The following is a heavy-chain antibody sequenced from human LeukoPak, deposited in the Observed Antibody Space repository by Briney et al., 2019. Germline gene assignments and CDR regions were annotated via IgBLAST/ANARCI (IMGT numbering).Heavy chain of an antibody. V-gene: IGHV3-23*01. Sequence: PGGSLRLSCAASGFTFSSYAMSWVRQPPRKGMEWVSAISGSGGSIYYPDSVKGRFTISRDNSKNTLYLQMNSLRAEDTAVYYCAKLMVVSYFDYWGQGTLVTVSS. D-gene: IGHD3-22*01. CDR3: AKLMVVSYFDY. CDR2: ISGSGGSI. CDR1: GFTFSSYA. J-gene: IGHJ4*02.